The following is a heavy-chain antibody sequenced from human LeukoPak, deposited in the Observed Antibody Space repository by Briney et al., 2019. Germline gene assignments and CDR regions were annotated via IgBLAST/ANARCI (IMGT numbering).Heavy chain of an antibody. CDR3: ARHIFGSIVGAKHFDY. V-gene: IGHV4-34*01. D-gene: IGHD1-26*01. CDR2: INHSGST. J-gene: IGHJ4*02. Sequence: PSETLSLTCAVYGGSFSGYYWSWIRQPPGKGLEWIGEINHSGSTNYNPSLKSRVTISVDTSKNQFSLKLSSVTAADTAVYYCARHIFGSIVGAKHFDYWGQGTLVTVSS. CDR1: GGSFSGYY.